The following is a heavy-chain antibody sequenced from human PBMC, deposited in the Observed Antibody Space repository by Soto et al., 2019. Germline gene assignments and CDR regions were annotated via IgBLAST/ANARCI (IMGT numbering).Heavy chain of an antibody. J-gene: IGHJ1*01. Sequence: GGSLRLSCAASGFTFGSYAMHWVRQAPGKGLEWVAVISYDGSNKYYADSVKGRFTISRDNSKNTLYLQMNSLRAEDTAVYYCARGSLTAGSGSYYPAEYFQHWGQGTLVTVSS. CDR2: ISYDGSNK. CDR1: GFTFGSYA. V-gene: IGHV3-30*04. D-gene: IGHD3-10*01. CDR3: ARGSLTAGSGSYYPAEYFQH.